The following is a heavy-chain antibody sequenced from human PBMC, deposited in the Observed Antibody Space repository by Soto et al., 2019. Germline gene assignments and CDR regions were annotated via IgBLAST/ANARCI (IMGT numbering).Heavy chain of an antibody. D-gene: IGHD3-9*01. Sequence: ASVKVSCKASGYTFTSYGISWVRQAPGQGLEWMGWIGAYNGNTNYAQKLQGRVTMTTDTSTSTAYMELRSLRSDDTAVYYCARAGYYDILTGYLYNWFDPWGQGTLVTVSS. J-gene: IGHJ5*02. CDR2: IGAYNGNT. CDR3: ARAGYYDILTGYLYNWFDP. CDR1: GYTFTSYG. V-gene: IGHV1-18*01.